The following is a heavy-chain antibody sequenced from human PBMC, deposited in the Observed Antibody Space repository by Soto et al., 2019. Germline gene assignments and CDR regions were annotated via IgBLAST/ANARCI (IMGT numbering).Heavy chain of an antibody. CDR3: ARDFTQVGPLDF. CDR2: IRYDGTEK. D-gene: IGHD1-26*01. Sequence: GGSLRLSCAASGFIFSSFALHWVRQAPGKGLEWVAVIRYDGTEKYNGDSVKGRFTISRDNSKNTVYLEMTSLKAEDTAVYYCARDFTQVGPLDFWGQGTLVTVSS. V-gene: IGHV3-33*01. J-gene: IGHJ4*02. CDR1: GFIFSSFA.